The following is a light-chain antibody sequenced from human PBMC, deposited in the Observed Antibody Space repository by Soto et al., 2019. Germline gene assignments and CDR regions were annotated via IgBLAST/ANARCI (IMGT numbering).Light chain of an antibody. V-gene: IGLV2-14*03. Sequence: QSVLTQPASVSGSPGQSITISCSGTSSDIGSYDHVAWYQQYPGKSPKLIIYAVSDRPSGVSDRFSGSKSGISASLTISGLQTEDEADYYCSLYTNSSTYVFGTGTKVTVL. J-gene: IGLJ1*01. CDR2: AVS. CDR1: SSDIGSYDH. CDR3: SLYTNSSTYV.